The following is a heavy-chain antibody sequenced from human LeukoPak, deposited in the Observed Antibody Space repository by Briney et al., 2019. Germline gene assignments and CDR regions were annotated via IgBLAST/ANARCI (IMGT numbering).Heavy chain of an antibody. J-gene: IGHJ4*02. V-gene: IGHV3-30*18. Sequence: GGSLRLSCAASGFTLSSYAMHWVRQAPGKGLEWVTVISTDRKDKKYADSVKGRFAISRDNSKDTLDLQMNSLRAEDTAVYYCAKDQKWGPADYYFDSWGQGTLVTVSS. CDR3: AKDQKWGPADYYFDS. CDR2: ISTDRKDK. D-gene: IGHD2-2*01. CDR1: GFTLSSYA.